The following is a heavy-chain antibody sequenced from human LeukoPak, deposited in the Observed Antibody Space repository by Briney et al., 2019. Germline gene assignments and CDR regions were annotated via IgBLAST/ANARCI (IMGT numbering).Heavy chain of an antibody. Sequence: SETLSLTCAVYGGSFSGYYWSWIRQPPGKGLEWIGEINHSGSTNYNPSLKSRVTISVDTSKNQFSLKLSSVTAADTAVYYCARGLRRSRVTGSSSSGWGYWGQGTLVTVSS. CDR3: ARGLRRSRVTGSSSSGWGY. D-gene: IGHD6-6*01. V-gene: IGHV4-34*01. J-gene: IGHJ4*02. CDR1: GGSFSGYY. CDR2: INHSGST.